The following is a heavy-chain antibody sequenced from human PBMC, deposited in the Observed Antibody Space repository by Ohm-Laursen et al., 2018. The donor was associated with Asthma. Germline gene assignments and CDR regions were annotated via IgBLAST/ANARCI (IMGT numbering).Heavy chain of an antibody. CDR2: ISNSGSTI. D-gene: IGHD3-10*01. CDR3: ARVLLWLGAFDI. Sequence: SLRLSCAATGFTFSDYYMSWIRQAPGKGLEWVSYISNSGSTIYYADSVKGRFTISRDNAKNSLYLQMNSLRAEDTAVYYCARVLLWLGAFDIWGQGTMVTVSS. V-gene: IGHV3-11*01. J-gene: IGHJ3*02. CDR1: GFTFSDYY.